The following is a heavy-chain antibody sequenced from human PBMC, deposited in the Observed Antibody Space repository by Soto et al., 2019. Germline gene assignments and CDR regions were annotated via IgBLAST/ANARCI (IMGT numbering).Heavy chain of an antibody. Sequence: EVQLLESGGGLVQPGGSLRLSCAASGFTFSTYWMHWVGQAPGKGPMWVARIKSDGSGTYYAVSVKGRLTISRDNAKNTLYLQMDSLRAEDTAVYFCVRGDGDYYDGNGYLGRHWGQGTLVTVSS. V-gene: IGHV3-74*01. D-gene: IGHD3-22*01. J-gene: IGHJ4*02. CDR3: VRGDGDYYDGNGYLGRH. CDR1: GFTFSTYW. CDR2: IKSDGSGT.